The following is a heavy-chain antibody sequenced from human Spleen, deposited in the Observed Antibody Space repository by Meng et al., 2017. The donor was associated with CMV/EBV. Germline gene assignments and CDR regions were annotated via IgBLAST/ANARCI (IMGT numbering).Heavy chain of an antibody. D-gene: IGHD3-10*01. CDR1: GFTFSSYA. CDR3: AKDRGWLDY. Sequence: GESLKISCAASGFTFSSYAMSWVRQAPGKGLEWVSVIYSGGSSTYYADSVKGRFTISRDNSKNTLYLQMTSLRAEDTAVYYCAKDRGWLDYWGQGTLVTVSS. J-gene: IGHJ4*02. V-gene: IGHV3-23*03. CDR2: IYSGGSST.